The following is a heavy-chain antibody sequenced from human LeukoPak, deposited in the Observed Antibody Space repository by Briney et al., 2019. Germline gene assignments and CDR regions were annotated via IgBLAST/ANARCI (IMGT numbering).Heavy chain of an antibody. CDR2: IYSGGNT. CDR1: GFTVSSNY. CDR3: ARDGEGTWAFDI. V-gene: IGHV3-53*01. J-gene: IGHJ3*02. D-gene: IGHD1-1*01. Sequence: GGSLRLSCAASGFTVSSNYMSWVRPAPGKGLEWVSVIYSGGNTYYADSVKGRFTISRDNAKNTLYLQMNSLRAEDTAVYYCARDGEGTWAFDIWGQGTMVTVSS.